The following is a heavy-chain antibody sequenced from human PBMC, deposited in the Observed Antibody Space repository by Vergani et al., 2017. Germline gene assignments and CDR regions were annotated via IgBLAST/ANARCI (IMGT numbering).Heavy chain of an antibody. CDR2: IWYDGSNK. D-gene: IGHD5-18*01. CDR3: ARDADTAMVVYYFDY. J-gene: IGHJ4*02. Sequence: QVQLVESGGGVVQPGRSLRLSCAASGFTFSSYGMHWVRQAPGKGLEWVAVIWYDGSNKNYADSVKGRFTISRDNSKNTLYLQMNSLRAEDTAVYYCARDADTAMVVYYFDYWGQGTLVTVSS. CDR1: GFTFSSYG. V-gene: IGHV3-33*01.